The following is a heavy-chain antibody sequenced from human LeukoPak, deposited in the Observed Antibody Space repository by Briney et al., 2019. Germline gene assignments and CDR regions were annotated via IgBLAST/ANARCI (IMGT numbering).Heavy chain of an antibody. CDR1: GGSISSYY. V-gene: IGHV4-59*08. J-gene: IGHJ2*01. D-gene: IGHD1-26*01. CDR2: IYYSGST. Sequence: PSETLSLTCTVSGGSISSYYWSWIRQPPGKGLEWIGYIYYSGSTYYNPSLKSRVTISVDTSKNQFSLKLSSVTAADTAVYYCARLRYTGSAGYFDLWGRGTLVTVSS. CDR3: ARLRYTGSAGYFDL.